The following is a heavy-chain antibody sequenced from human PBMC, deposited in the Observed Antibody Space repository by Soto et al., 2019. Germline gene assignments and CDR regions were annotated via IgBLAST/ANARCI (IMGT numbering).Heavy chain of an antibody. CDR3: ARVLSTAAVDY. CDR2: TYYSGYT. J-gene: IGHJ4*02. Sequence: QVQLQESGPGLVKPSQTLSLSCTVSGGSIRSGGYYWTWIRQHLGKGLEWIGYTYYSGYTNYNPSLKSRVTISVDASKNQFSVKLSSVTAADTAVYYCARVLSTAAVDYWGQGTLVTVSS. D-gene: IGHD6-13*01. CDR1: GGSIRSGGYY. V-gene: IGHV4-31*03.